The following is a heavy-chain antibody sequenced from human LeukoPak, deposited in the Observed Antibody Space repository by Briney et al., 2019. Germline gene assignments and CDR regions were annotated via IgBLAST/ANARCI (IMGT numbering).Heavy chain of an antibody. J-gene: IGHJ4*02. V-gene: IGHV3-33*01. D-gene: IGHD6-13*01. CDR3: ATERDSSWTFDS. Sequence: HPGTSLRLSCAASGFSFSTYAMHWVRQAPGKGLDWVAMIWSDASNQYYADSVKGRFTISRDNSKNTLYLQLNSLRAEDTAVYYCATERDSSWTFDSGGQGTLVTVSS. CDR1: GFSFSTYA. CDR2: IWSDASNQ.